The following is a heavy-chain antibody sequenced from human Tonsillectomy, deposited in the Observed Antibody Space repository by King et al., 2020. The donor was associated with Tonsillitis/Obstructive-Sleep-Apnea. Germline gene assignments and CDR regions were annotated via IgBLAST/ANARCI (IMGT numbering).Heavy chain of an antibody. CDR1: GFSLNTTNMG. CDR2: IYWGDDK. V-gene: IGHV2-5*02. D-gene: IGHD4-17*01. CDR3: AHTTMVTGLAY. J-gene: IGHJ4*02. Sequence: TLKESGPTLVKPTQTLTLTCSFSGFSLNTTNMGVGWIRQPPGKALEWLALIYWGDDKRYSPSLKSRLTINKDTSKNQVVLTMTNMDPVDTATYYCAHTTMVTGLAYWGQGTLVTVSS.